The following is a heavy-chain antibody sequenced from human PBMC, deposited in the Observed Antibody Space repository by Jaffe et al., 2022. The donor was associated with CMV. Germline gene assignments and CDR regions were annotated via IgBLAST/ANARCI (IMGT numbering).Heavy chain of an antibody. CDR3: ARAFLNSTSWYWGNNYYYYGMDV. Sequence: QVQLVQSGAEVEKPGTSVIVSCKASGYTFTSYDVNWVRQAPGQGLEWMGWMNPNSGHTGNAQKFQGRITMTRNTSISTAYMELSGLRYEDTAVYYCARAFLNSTSWYWGNNYYYYGMDVWGQGTTVTVSS. CDR1: GYTFTSYD. J-gene: IGHJ6*02. V-gene: IGHV1-8*01. CDR2: MNPNSGHT. D-gene: IGHD6-13*01.